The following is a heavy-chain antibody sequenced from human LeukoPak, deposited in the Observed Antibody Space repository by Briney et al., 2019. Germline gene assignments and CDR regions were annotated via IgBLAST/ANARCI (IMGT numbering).Heavy chain of an antibody. CDR3: AKEVHSTYYYDSSGPLSYYFDN. Sequence: GGSLRLSCAASGFTFSSYGMHWVRQAPGKGLEWVALIWYDGSNKNYVDSVKGRFTISRDNSKNTLYLQMNSLRAEDTAVYYCAKEVHSTYYYDSSGPLSYYFDNWGQGTLVTVSS. D-gene: IGHD3-22*01. CDR2: IWYDGSNK. V-gene: IGHV3-33*06. CDR1: GFTFSSYG. J-gene: IGHJ4*02.